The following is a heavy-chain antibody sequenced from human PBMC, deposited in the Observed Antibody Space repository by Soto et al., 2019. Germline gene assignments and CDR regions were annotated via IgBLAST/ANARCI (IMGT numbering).Heavy chain of an antibody. CDR3: ASQSPYPSSGVDV. CDR1: GYSFSSYW. J-gene: IGHJ6*02. Sequence: PGESLKISCKGSGYSFSSYWIVWVRQMPGKGLEWMGIIYPYDSEKRSKPSFQGQVTISVDKSINTVYLQWSSLKASDTAIYYCASQSPYPSSGVDVWGQGTTVTVSS. CDR2: IYPYDSEK. D-gene: IGHD6-6*01. V-gene: IGHV5-51*01.